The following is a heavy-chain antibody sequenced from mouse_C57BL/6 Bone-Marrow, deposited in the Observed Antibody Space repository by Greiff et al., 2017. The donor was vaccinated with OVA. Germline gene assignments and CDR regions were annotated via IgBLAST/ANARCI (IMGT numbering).Heavy chain of an antibody. CDR2: INPNNGGT. CDR3: ARFGGYDGFAY. J-gene: IGHJ3*01. CDR1: GYTFTDYN. Sequence: VQLKESGPELVKPGASVKMSCKASGYTFTDYNMHWVKQSHGKSLEWIGYINPNNGGTSYNQKFKGKATLTVNKSSSTAYMELRSLTSEDSAVYYCARFGGYDGFAYWGQGTLVTVSA. D-gene: IGHD2-2*01. V-gene: IGHV1-22*01.